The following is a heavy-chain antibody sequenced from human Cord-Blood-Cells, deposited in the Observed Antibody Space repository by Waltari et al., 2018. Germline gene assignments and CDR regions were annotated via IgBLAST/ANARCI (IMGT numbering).Heavy chain of an antibody. Sequence: QVQLQQLGAGLFKPSATLSLTCAVYCGSFSGYYWCWIRQPPGKGLEWIGEINHSGSTNNNPSLKSRVTISVDTAKNQFSLKLSSVTAADTDVYYCARVGYYDILTGDYWGQGTLVTVAS. J-gene: IGHJ4*02. D-gene: IGHD3-9*01. CDR2: INHSGST. CDR3: ARVGYYDILTGDY. V-gene: IGHV4-34*01. CDR1: CGSFSGYY.